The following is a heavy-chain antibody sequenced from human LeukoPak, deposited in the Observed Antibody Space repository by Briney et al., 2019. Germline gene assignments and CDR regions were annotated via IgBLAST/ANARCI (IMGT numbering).Heavy chain of an antibody. J-gene: IGHJ4*02. Sequence: SVKVSCKASGGTFSSYAINWVRQAPGQGLEWMGGVIPIFGTANYAQKFQGRVTISADESTSTGYMDLSSLRSEDTAVYFCARSPGYTGYDLRYDYWGQGTLVTASS. D-gene: IGHD5-12*01. V-gene: IGHV1-69*13. CDR3: ARSPGYTGYDLRYDY. CDR2: VIPIFGTA. CDR1: GGTFSSYA.